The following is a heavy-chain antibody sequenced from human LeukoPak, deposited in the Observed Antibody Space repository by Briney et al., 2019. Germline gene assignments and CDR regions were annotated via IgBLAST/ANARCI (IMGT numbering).Heavy chain of an antibody. CDR2: INHSGST. V-gene: IGHV4-34*01. CDR3: ARAGITMVRGVNRGTTFDY. Sequence: SETLSLTCAVYGGSFSGYYWSWLRQPPRKGLEWIGEINHSGSTNYNPSLKSRVTISVDTSKNQFSLKLSSVTAADTAVYYCARAGITMVRGVNRGTTFDYWGQGTLVTVSS. D-gene: IGHD3-10*01. CDR1: GGSFSGYY. J-gene: IGHJ4*02.